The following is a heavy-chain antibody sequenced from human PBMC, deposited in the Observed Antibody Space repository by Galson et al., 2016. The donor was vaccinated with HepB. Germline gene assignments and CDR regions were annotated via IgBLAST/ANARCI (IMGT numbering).Heavy chain of an antibody. D-gene: IGHD2-2*01. J-gene: IGHJ5*02. V-gene: IGHV4-61*01. CDR2: IYYSGST. Sequence: TLSLTCTVSGGSVSSGSYSWNWIRQPPGKRREWIGYIYYSGSTNYNPSLKSRVSISIDTSKNKFSLRLNSVTAADTAVYYCARGQLPYNWFDPWGQGTLVTVSS. CDR3: ARGQLPYNWFDP. CDR1: GGSVSSGSYS.